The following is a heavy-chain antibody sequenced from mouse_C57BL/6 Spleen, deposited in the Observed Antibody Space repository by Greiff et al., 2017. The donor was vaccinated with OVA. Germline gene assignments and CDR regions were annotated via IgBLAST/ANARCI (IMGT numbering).Heavy chain of an antibody. CDR3: ARNSNYYAMDY. CDR2: ISDGGSYT. D-gene: IGHD2-5*01. V-gene: IGHV5-4*01. Sequence: LVESGGGLVKPGGSLKLSCAASGFTFSSYAMSWVRQTPEKRLEWVATISDGGSYTYYPDNVKGRFTISRDNAKNNLYLQMSHLKSEDTAMYYCARNSNYYAMDYWGQGTSVTVSS. CDR1: GFTFSSYA. J-gene: IGHJ4*01.